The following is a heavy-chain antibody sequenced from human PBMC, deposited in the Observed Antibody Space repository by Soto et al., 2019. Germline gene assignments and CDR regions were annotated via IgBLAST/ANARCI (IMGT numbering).Heavy chain of an antibody. Sequence: ASVKVSCKASGYTFTSYYMHWVRQAPGQGLEWMGIINPSGGSTSYAQKFQGRVTMTRDTSTSTVYMELSSLRSEDTAVYYCAREPRSGYYGSGSSNFDVWGQGIRVTVS. D-gene: IGHD3-10*01. V-gene: IGHV1-46*01. CDR1: GYTFTSYY. J-gene: IGHJ4*02. CDR3: AREPRSGYYGSGSSNFDV. CDR2: INPSGGST.